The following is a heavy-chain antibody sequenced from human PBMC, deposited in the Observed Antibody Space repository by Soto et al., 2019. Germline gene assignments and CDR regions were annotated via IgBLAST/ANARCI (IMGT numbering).Heavy chain of an antibody. CDR1: GGSISSGGYY. J-gene: IGHJ4*02. CDR3: ARSGYSYGPNPLLY. V-gene: IGHV4-31*03. D-gene: IGHD5-18*01. Sequence: QVQLQESGPGLVKPSQTLSLTCTVSGGSISSGGYYWSWIRQHPGKGLEWIGYIYYSGSTYYNPSLKSRVTISVDPSKNQFSLKLSSVTAAATAVYYCARSGYSYGPNPLLYWGQGTLVTVSS. CDR2: IYYSGST.